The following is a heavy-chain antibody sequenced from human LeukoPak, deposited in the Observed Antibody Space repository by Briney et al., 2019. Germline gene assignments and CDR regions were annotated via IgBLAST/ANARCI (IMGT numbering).Heavy chain of an antibody. CDR2: IYYSGST. CDR3: AKGRGYFDY. V-gene: IGHV4-59*01. D-gene: IGHD3-10*01. Sequence: SEILSLTCTVSGGSISSYYWSWIRQPSGRGLEWIGYIYYSGSTNYNPSLKSRVTISVDTSKNQFSLKLSSVTAADTAVYYCAKGRGYFDYWGQGTLVTVSS. J-gene: IGHJ4*02. CDR1: GGSISSYY.